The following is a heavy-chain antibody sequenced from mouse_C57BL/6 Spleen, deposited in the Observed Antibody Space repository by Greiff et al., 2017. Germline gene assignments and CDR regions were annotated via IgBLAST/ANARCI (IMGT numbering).Heavy chain of an antibody. Sequence: QVQLQQPGAELVMPGASVKLSCKASGYTFTSYWMHWVKQRPGQGLEWIGEIDPSDSYTNYNQKFKGKSTLTVDKSSSTAYMQLSSLTSEDSAVYYCARSLTYYLDYWGQGTTLTVSS. D-gene: IGHD4-1*01. V-gene: IGHV1-69*01. CDR3: ARSLTYYLDY. CDR2: IDPSDSYT. J-gene: IGHJ2*01. CDR1: GYTFTSYW.